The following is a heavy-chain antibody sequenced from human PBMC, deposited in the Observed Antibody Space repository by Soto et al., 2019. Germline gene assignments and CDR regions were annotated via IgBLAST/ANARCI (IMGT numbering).Heavy chain of an antibody. D-gene: IGHD1-7*01. CDR3: ARDSGISELELRISWLDP. V-gene: IGHV1-18*01. CDR1: GFTFTSYC. CDR2: ISAYNGNT. J-gene: IGHJ5*02. Sequence: GASVKVSCKASGFTFTSYCISWVRQAPGQRLEWMGWISAYNGNTNYAQKLQGRVTMTTDTSTSTAYMELRSLRSDDTAVYYCARDSGISELELRISWLDPWGQGTLVTVSS.